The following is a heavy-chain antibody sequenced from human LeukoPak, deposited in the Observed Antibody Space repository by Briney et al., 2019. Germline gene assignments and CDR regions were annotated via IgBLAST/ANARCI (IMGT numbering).Heavy chain of an antibody. CDR3: ATEILPNDY. J-gene: IGHJ4*02. Sequence: GGSLRLSCAVSGFAFSSHAMTLVRQAPGKGLEWVSGISIGDNTFYADSVKGRFTISRDKSKNTLYLQMNSLRAEDTAVYYCATEILPNDYWGQGTLVTVSS. CDR1: GFAFSSHA. V-gene: IGHV3-23*01. CDR2: ISIGDNT.